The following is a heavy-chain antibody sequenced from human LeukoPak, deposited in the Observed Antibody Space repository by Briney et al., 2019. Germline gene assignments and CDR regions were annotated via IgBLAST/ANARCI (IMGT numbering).Heavy chain of an antibody. Sequence: ASGTLSLTCAVSGGSITTTNWWTWVRQPPGKGLEWIGEIHHSGTTHYNPSLKTRVTISVDNSKNQFSLKLTSMTAADTAVYYCARHLQNYDSSGYYFNWFDPWGQGTLVTVSS. CDR3: ARHLQNYDSSGYYFNWFDP. D-gene: IGHD3-22*01. J-gene: IGHJ5*02. CDR2: IHHSGTT. CDR1: GGSITTTNW. V-gene: IGHV4-4*02.